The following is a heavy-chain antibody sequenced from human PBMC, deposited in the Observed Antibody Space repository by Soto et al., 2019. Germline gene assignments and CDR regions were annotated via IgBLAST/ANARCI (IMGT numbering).Heavy chain of an antibody. J-gene: IGHJ4*02. CDR2: IYYSGST. Sequence: SETLSLTCTVSGGSINNYYWSWIRQPAGKGLEWIGRIYYSGSTYYNPSLKSRVTISVDTSKNQFSLKLSSVTAADTAVYYCARVIAAAGSQYFDYWGQGTLVTVSS. V-gene: IGHV4-4*07. D-gene: IGHD6-13*01. CDR1: GGSINNYY. CDR3: ARVIAAAGSQYFDY.